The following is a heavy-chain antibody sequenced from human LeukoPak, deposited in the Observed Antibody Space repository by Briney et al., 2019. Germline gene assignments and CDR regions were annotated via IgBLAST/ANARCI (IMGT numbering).Heavy chain of an antibody. J-gene: IGHJ3*02. V-gene: IGHV1-69*05. Sequence: SVKVSCRASGGTFSSYAISWVRQAPGQGLEWMGGTIPIFGTANYAQKFQGRVTITTDESTSTAYMELSSLRSEDTAVYYCARAPSYYGSGSYYSGIWGQGTMVTVSS. D-gene: IGHD3-10*01. CDR2: TIPIFGTA. CDR3: ARAPSYYGSGSYYSGI. CDR1: GGTFSSYA.